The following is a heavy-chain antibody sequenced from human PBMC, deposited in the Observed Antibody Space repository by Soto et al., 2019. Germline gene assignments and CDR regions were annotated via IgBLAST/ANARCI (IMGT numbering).Heavy chain of an antibody. V-gene: IGHV4-31*03. CDR3: ARVYSSSSSSAAPADY. CDR1: GGSISSGGYY. J-gene: IGHJ4*02. D-gene: IGHD6-6*01. Sequence: TSETLSLTCTVSGGSISSGGYYWSWIRQHPGKGLEWIGYIYYSGSTYYNPSLKSRVTISVDTSKNQFSLKLSSVTAADTAVYYCARVYSSSSSSAAPADYWGQGTLVTVSS. CDR2: IYYSGST.